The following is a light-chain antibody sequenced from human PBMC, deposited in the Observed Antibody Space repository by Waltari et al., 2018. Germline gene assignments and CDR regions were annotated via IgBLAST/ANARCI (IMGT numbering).Light chain of an antibody. CDR1: QSVSSSY. CDR2: GAS. Sequence: DIVFTQSTGTLSLSPEERATLSCRASQSVSSSYLAWYQQKPGQAPRLLIYGASSRATGIPDRFSGSGSGTDFTLTISRLEPEDFAVYYCQQYGSSPPWTFGQGTKVEIK. V-gene: IGKV3-20*01. CDR3: QQYGSSPPWT. J-gene: IGKJ1*01.